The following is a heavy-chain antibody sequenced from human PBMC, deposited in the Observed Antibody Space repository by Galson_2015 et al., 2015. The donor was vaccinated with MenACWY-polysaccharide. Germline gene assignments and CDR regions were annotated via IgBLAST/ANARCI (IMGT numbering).Heavy chain of an antibody. D-gene: IGHD4-11*01. CDR1: GYTFTSYD. Sequence: SVKVSCKASGYTFTSYDINWVRQATGQGLEWMGWMNPNSGNTGYAQKFQGRVTMTSNTSISTVYMELSSLRSEDTAVYYCARDRRTVTTSGLGYWGQGTLVTVSS. V-gene: IGHV1-8*01. CDR3: ARDRRTVTTSGLGY. CDR2: MNPNSGNT. J-gene: IGHJ4*02.